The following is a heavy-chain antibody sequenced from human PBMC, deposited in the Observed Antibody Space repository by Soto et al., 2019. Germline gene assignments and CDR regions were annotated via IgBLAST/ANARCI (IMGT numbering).Heavy chain of an antibody. Sequence: KVSCKASGGTFSSYAMHWVRQAPGQRLEWMGWINAGNGNTKYSQKFQGRVTITRDTSASTAYMELSSLRSEDTAVYYCARDGAVAADPWGQGTLVTVSS. D-gene: IGHD6-19*01. J-gene: IGHJ5*02. CDR2: INAGNGNT. CDR1: GGTFSSYA. V-gene: IGHV1-3*01. CDR3: ARDGAVAADP.